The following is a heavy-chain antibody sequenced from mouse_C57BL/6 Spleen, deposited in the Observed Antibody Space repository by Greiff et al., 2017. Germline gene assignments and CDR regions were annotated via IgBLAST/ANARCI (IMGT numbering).Heavy chain of an antibody. CDR1: GYAFSSYW. V-gene: IGHV1-80*01. Sequence: QVQLQQSGAELVKPGASVKISCKASGYAFSSYWMNWVKQRPGKGLEWIGQIYPGDGDTNYNGKFKGKATLTADKSSSTAYMQLSSLTSEDSAVYFCARPTTVVATRYFDYWGQGTTLTVSS. J-gene: IGHJ2*01. CDR2: IYPGDGDT. CDR3: ARPTTVVATRYFDY. D-gene: IGHD1-1*01.